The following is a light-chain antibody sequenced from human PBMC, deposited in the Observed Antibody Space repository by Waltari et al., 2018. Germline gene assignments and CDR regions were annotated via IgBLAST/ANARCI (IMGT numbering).Light chain of an antibody. CDR2: AVS. V-gene: IGLV2-14*03. Sequence: QSALTQPASVSGSPGQSITISCIGTRTDIGAYNYVSWYQQYPGKAPKLMIFAVSKRPPGVSDRFSASKSANTASLTISGLQAEDEADYYCSSYTNTNTFVLFGGGTKVTVL. J-gene: IGLJ2*01. CDR1: RTDIGAYNY. CDR3: SSYTNTNTFVL.